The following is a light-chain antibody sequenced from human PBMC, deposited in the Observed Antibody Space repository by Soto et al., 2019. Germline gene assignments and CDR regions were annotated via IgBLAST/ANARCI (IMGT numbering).Light chain of an antibody. J-gene: IGLJ3*02. CDR1: TSNLGSNF. CDR3: AAWDDSLSCVV. CDR2: RND. V-gene: IGLV1-47*01. Sequence: QSVLTQPPSASGTPGQRVTISCSGSTSNLGSNFVYWYQQVPGAAPKLLISRNDQRPSGVPDRFSGSKSGTSASLAISGLRSEDEADYHCAAWDDSLSCVVFGGGTKLTVL.